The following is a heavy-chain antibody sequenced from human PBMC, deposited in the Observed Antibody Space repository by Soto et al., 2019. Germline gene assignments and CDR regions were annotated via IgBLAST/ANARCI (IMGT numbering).Heavy chain of an antibody. V-gene: IGHV3-33*01. J-gene: IGHJ4*01. D-gene: IGHD1-7*01. CDR1: GFTFSSYG. CDR2: IWYDGSNK. Sequence: QVQLVESGGGVVQPGRSLRLSCAASGFTFSSYGMHWVRQAPGKGLEWVAVIWYDGSNKYYADSVKGRFTISRDNSKNTVYLERNSQRAEDTAVYYCARDVGGTGTTKHFDYWGQGTLVTVSS. CDR3: ARDVGGTGTTKHFDY.